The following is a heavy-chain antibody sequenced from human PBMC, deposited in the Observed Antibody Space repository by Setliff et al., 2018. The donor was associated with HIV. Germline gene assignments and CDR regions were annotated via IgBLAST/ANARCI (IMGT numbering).Heavy chain of an antibody. J-gene: IGHJ4*02. D-gene: IGHD3-22*01. CDR3: ARLRITMIMMLNYFDY. CDR2: ISSSGNT. V-gene: IGHV4-34*01. Sequence: KPSETLSLTCAVYGGSFRDYYWSWIRQPPGKGLEWIGSISSSGNTYYNPSLKSRVTTSVDTPKNQFSLKLNSVTAADTAVYFCARLRITMIMMLNYFDYWGQGTLVTVSS. CDR1: GGSFRDYY.